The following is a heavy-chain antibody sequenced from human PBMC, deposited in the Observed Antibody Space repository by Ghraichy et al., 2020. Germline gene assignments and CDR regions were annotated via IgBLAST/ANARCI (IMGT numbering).Heavy chain of an antibody. V-gene: IGHV3-23*01. J-gene: IGHJ3*02. CDR3: GRDPNGDYIGAFDM. CDR2: IGGRGEST. D-gene: IGHD4-17*01. CDR1: GFSFINLA. Sequence: GGSLRLSCEASGFSFINLAMTWVRQAPGKGPEWVSSIGGRGESTSYADSVRGRFTISRDNSKNTLYLQMNSLRAEDTAVYYCGRDPNGDYIGAFDMWGQGTKVTVSS.